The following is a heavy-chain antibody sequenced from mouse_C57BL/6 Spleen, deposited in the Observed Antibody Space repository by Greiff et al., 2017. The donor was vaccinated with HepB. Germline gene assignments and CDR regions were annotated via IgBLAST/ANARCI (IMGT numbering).Heavy chain of an antibody. CDR1: GYTFTDYE. V-gene: IGHV1-15*01. D-gene: IGHD2-4*01. CDR3: TRDYDGPYFDY. J-gene: IGHJ2*01. Sequence: QVQLKESGAELVRPGASVTLSCKASGYTFTDYEMHWVKQTPVHGLEWIGAIDPETGGTAYNQKFKGKAILTADKSSSTAYMELRSLTSEDSAVYYCTRDYDGPYFDYWGQGTTLTVSS. CDR2: IDPETGGT.